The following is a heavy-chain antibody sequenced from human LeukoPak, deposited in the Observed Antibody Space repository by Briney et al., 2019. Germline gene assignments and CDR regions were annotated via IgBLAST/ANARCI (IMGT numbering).Heavy chain of an antibody. CDR1: GFTFNNYW. V-gene: IGHV3-7*01. D-gene: IGHD2/OR15-2a*01. J-gene: IGHJ4*02. Sequence: GGSLRLSCAASGFTFNNYWMNWVRQAPGKGLEWVANLKQDGKEKNYVDSAKGRFTISRDNAMNSLYLQMNSLRVEDTAVYYCARERVTTTSFDYWGQGVLVTVSS. CDR2: LKQDGKEK. CDR3: ARERVTTTSFDY.